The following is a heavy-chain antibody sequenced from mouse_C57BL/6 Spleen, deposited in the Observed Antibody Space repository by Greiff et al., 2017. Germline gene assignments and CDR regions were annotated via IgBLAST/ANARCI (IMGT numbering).Heavy chain of an antibody. D-gene: IGHD1-1*01. J-gene: IGHJ3*01. V-gene: IGHV1-62-2*01. CDR3: ARHEANSSHYYGSIYWFAY. CDR2: FYPGSGSI. CDR1: GYTFTEYT. Sequence: QVQLTQSGAELVKPGASVKLSCKASGYTFTEYTIHWVKQRAGQGLEWIGWFYPGSGSIKYNEKFKDKATLTADKSSSTVYMELSRLTSEDSAVYFCARHEANSSHYYGSIYWFAYWGQGPLVNVSA.